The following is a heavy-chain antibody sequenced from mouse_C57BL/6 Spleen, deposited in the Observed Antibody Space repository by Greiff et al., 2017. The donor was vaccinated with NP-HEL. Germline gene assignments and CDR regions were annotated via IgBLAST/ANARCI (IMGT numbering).Heavy chain of an antibody. D-gene: IGHD2-1*01. J-gene: IGHJ4*01. CDR1: GYSITSGYY. CDR3: ARGRDGNYLDY. Sequence: EVKLQQSGPGLVKPSQSLSLTCSVTGYSITSGYYWNWIRQFPGNKLEWMGYISYDGSNNYNPSLKNRISITRDTSKNQFFLKLNSVTTEDTATYYCARGRDGNYLDYWGQGTSVTVSS. CDR2: ISYDGSN. V-gene: IGHV3-6*01.